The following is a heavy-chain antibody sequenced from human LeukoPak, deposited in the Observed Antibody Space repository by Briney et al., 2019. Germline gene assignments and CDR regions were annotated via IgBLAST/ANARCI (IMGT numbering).Heavy chain of an antibody. V-gene: IGHV4-59*08. J-gene: IGHJ4*02. CDR2: IYNSGST. D-gene: IGHD4-23*01. CDR1: GGSISGYY. Sequence: PSETLSLTCTVSGGSISGYYWSWIRQPPGKGLEWIGYIYNSGSTNYDRSLKSRVTISVDTSKNQFSLKLSSVTAADTAVYYCARRGGHGGSFDYWGQGTLVTVSS. CDR3: ARRGGHGGSFDY.